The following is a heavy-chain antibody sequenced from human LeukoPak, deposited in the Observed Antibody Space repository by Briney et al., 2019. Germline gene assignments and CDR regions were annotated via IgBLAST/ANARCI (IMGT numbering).Heavy chain of an antibody. CDR1: GGIFSSYA. CDR2: IIPILGIA. V-gene: IGHV1-69*04. CDR3: ARIAPLGYGRWGPFDY. J-gene: IGHJ4*02. D-gene: IGHD3-16*01. Sequence: GASVKVSCKASGGIFSSYAISWVRQAPGQGLEWMGRIIPILGIANYAQKFQGRVTITADKSTSTAYMELSSLRSEDTAVYYCARIAPLGYGRWGPFDYWGQGTLVTVSS.